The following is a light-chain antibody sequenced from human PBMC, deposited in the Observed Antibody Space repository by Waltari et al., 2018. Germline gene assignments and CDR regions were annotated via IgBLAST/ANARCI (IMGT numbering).Light chain of an antibody. CDR2: DVS. CDR3: SSYTSSSTLV. Sequence: QSALTQPASVSGSPGQSITISCTGTSSDVGDDNYVYWYQQHPGKAPKLMIYDVSNRPSGVSNRFSGSKSGNTASLTISGLQAEDEADYYCSSYTSSSTLVFGTGTKVTVL. J-gene: IGLJ1*01. V-gene: IGLV2-14*03. CDR1: SSDVGDDNY.